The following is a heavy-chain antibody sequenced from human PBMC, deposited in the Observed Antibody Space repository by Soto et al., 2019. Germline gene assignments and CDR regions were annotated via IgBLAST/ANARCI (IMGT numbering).Heavy chain of an antibody. D-gene: IGHD1-26*01. CDR2: INPSGGST. V-gene: IGHV1-46*01. CDR1: GYTFTSYY. CDR3: ARDWAPGIVGATDWFDP. J-gene: IGHJ5*02. Sequence: GASVKVSCKASGYTFTSYYMHWVRQAPGQGLEWMGIINPSGGSTSYAQKFQGRVTMTRDTSTSTVHMELSSLRSEDTAVYYCARDWAPGIVGATDWFDPWGQGTLVTV.